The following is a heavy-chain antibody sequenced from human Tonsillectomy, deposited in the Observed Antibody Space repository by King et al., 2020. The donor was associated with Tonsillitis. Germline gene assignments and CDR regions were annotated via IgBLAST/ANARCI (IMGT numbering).Heavy chain of an antibody. V-gene: IGHV3-15*01. CDR3: TTYSSSWQAFDY. CDR1: GFTFSNAW. CDR2: VKSTTDGGTT. D-gene: IGHD6-13*01. J-gene: IGHJ4*02. Sequence: VQLVESGGGLVKPGGSLRLSCAASGFTFSNAWMNWVRQAPGKGLEWVGRVKSTTDGGTTNYAAPVKGRFSISRHDSKNTLYLQMNSLKTEDTAVYYCTTYSSSWQAFDYWGQGTLVTVSS.